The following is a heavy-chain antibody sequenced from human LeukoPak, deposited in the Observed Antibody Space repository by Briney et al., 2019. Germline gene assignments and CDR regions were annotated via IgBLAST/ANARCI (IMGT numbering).Heavy chain of an antibody. CDR2: ISGSGGST. J-gene: IGHJ4*02. CDR3: AKGDGVAAAGTPCDY. V-gene: IGHV3-23*01. CDR1: GFTFGNYA. D-gene: IGHD6-13*01. Sequence: GRSLRLSCTASGFTFGNYAMSWVRQAPGKGLEWVSAISGSGGSTYYADSVKGRFTISRDNSKNTLYLQMNSLRAEDTAVYYCAKGDGVAAAGTPCDYWGQGTLVTVSS.